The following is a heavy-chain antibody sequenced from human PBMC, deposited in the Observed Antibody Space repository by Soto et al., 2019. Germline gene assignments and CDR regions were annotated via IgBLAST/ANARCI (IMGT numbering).Heavy chain of an antibody. CDR1: GGSFSGYY. J-gene: IGHJ6*02. Sequence: PSETLSLTCAVYGGSFSGYYWSWIRQPPGKGLEWIGEINHSGSTNYNPSLKSRVTISVDTSKNQFSLKLSSVTAADTAVYYCARGRSCSSTSCRRYGMDVWGQGTTVTGSS. CDR2: INHSGST. CDR3: ARGRSCSSTSCRRYGMDV. V-gene: IGHV4-34*01. D-gene: IGHD2-2*01.